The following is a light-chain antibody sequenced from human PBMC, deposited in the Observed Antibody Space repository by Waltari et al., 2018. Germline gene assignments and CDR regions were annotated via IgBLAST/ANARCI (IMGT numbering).Light chain of an antibody. V-gene: IGLV1-47*01. CDR2: RKN. Sequence: QSVLTQPPSASGPPGHPAPIPCSGSNSHIATHTLCWYQQVPEPAPNLLPYRKNQRPSGVPDRFSGSKSGTSASLAISGLRSEDEADYYCAAWDDSLSGWVFGGGTKLTVL. CDR3: AAWDDSLSGWV. CDR1: NSHIATHT. J-gene: IGLJ3*02.